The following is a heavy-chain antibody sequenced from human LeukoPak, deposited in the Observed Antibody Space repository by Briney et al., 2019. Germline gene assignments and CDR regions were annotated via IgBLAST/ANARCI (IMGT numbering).Heavy chain of an antibody. Sequence: SVKVSCKASGGTFSSYAISWVRQAPGQGFEWMGGIIPIFGTANYAQKFQGRVTITADESTSTAYMELSSLRSEDTAVYYCARSRGYSYGVDYWGQGTLVTVSS. D-gene: IGHD5-18*01. V-gene: IGHV1-69*13. CDR1: GGTFSSYA. J-gene: IGHJ4*02. CDR2: IIPIFGTA. CDR3: ARSRGYSYGVDY.